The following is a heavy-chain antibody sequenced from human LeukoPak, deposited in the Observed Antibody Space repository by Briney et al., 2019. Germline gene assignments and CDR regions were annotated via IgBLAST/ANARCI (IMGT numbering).Heavy chain of an antibody. CDR2: IYPGDSDT. CDR1: GYSFTSYW. V-gene: IGHV5-51*01. J-gene: IGHJ4*02. CDR3: ASLYYYDSSGSLNNFDY. D-gene: IGHD3-22*01. Sequence: GESLKISCKGSGYSFTSYWIGWVRQMPGKGLEWMGIIYPGDSDTRYSPSFQGQVTISADKSISTAYLQWSSLKASDTAMYYCASLYYYDSSGSLNNFDYWGQGTLVTVSS.